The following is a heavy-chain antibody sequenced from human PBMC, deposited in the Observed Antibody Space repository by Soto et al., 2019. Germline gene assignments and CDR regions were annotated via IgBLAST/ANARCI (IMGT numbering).Heavy chain of an antibody. CDR1: GYTFTNFG. V-gene: IGHV1-18*01. CDR2: ISAYTDTP. Sequence: QVQLVQSGAEVKKPGASVKVSCRASGYTFTNFGVTWVRRAPGQGLEWMGWISAYTDTPNYAQKFQGRVTMTIDTSTSTAHMELSSLRSEDTAVYYCARGWDHYDSSGLLTWFDPWGQGTLVTVSS. CDR3: ARGWDHYDSSGLLTWFDP. D-gene: IGHD3-22*01. J-gene: IGHJ5*02.